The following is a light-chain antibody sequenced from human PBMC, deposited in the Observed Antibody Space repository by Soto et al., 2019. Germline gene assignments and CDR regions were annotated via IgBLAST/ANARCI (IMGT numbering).Light chain of an antibody. J-gene: IGKJ3*01. CDR1: QSVSNSY. CDR2: GAS. CDR3: QQYGRIPAFT. V-gene: IGKV3-20*01. Sequence: EIVLTQSPGTMSLSPGESATLSCRASQSVSNSYLAWYQQKPGQAPRLLIYGASSRATGIPDRFSGSGSGTDVTLTISRLEPEDFAMYYCQQYGRIPAFTFGPGTKVDIK.